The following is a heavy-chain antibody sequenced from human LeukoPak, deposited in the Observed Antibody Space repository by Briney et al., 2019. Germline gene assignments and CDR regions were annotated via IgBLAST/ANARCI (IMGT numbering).Heavy chain of an antibody. D-gene: IGHD2-15*01. CDR3: ARKMGCSGGSCHYFDY. V-gene: IGHV5-51*01. CDR2: IYPGDSET. J-gene: IGHJ4*02. Sequence: GESLKISCKGSGYSFTSDWIGWVRQMPGKGLEWMGIIYPGDSETRNSPSFQGQVTISADKSINTAYLQWSSLKASDTAMYYCARKMGCSGGSCHYFDYWGQGTLVTVSS. CDR1: GYSFTSDW.